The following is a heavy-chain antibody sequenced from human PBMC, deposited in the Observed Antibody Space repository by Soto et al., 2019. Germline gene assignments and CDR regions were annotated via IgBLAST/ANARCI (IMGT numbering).Heavy chain of an antibody. Sequence: NPSETLSLTCAIYCGSFSGFYWSWIRQPPGKGLEWIGEINDSGTTNYNPSLKSRVTISADTSKTHFSLRLTSVTAADTAVYYCARETSQNVYSHYGMDVWGQGTTVTVSS. CDR1: CGSFSGFY. CDR3: ARETSQNVYSHYGMDV. V-gene: IGHV4-34*01. CDR2: INDSGTT. J-gene: IGHJ6*02.